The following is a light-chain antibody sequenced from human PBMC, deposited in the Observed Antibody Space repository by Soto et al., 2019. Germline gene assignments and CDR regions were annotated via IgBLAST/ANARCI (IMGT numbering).Light chain of an antibody. CDR2: SAS. J-gene: IGKJ1*01. CDR3: QQSYSILET. Sequence: DIQMTQSPSSLTASVGDRVTITCRASQNINNYLNWYQQKPGRAPKLLIYSASSLQTGVPSRFSGSGSGTDVTLTISSLQPDDFASYYCQQSYSILETFGQGTKVEIK. CDR1: QNINNY. V-gene: IGKV1-39*01.